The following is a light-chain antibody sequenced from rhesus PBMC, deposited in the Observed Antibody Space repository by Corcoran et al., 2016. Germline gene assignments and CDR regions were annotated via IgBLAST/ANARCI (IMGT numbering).Light chain of an antibody. Sequence: DIQMTQSPSSLSASVGDTVTITCRASQNINNYLDWYQQKRGKAPEILIYKASSLQTGVPSRFSGSGSGTDFTLTISGLQPEDFAAYYCLQYNYRPLTFGPGTKLDMK. CDR1: QNINNY. V-gene: IGKV1-22*01. CDR2: KAS. CDR3: LQYNYRPLT. J-gene: IGKJ3*01.